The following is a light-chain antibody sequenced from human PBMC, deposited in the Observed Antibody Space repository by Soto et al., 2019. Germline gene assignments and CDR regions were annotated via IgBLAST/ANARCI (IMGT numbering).Light chain of an antibody. V-gene: IGKV3-11*01. CDR2: DAS. CDR3: QQRSNWPS. CDR1: QSVSSY. J-gene: IGKJ4*01. Sequence: EIVLTQSPATLSLSPGERATFSCRASQSVSSYLAWYQQKPGQAPRLLIYDASDRAAGIPARFSGSGSGTDFTLTISSLGPEDFALYYCQQRSNWPSFGGGTKVEIK.